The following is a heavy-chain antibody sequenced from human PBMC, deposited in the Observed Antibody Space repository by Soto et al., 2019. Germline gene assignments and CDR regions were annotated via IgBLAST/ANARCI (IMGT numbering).Heavy chain of an antibody. D-gene: IGHD3-10*01. CDR2: IYYSGST. Sequence: PSETLSLTCTVSGGSISSYYWSWIRQPPGKGLEWIGYIYYSGSTNYNPSLKSRVTISVDTSKNQFSLKLSSVTAADTAVYYCERSMGYYYGSGSYYDWFDPWGQGTLVTVSS. CDR3: ERSMGYYYGSGSYYDWFDP. J-gene: IGHJ5*02. CDR1: GGSISSYY. V-gene: IGHV4-59*12.